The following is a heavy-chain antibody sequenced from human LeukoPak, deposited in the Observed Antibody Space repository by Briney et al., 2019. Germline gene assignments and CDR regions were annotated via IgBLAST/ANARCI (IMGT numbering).Heavy chain of an antibody. CDR3: ARPPLQAEDTYFDY. Sequence: GGSLRLSCAASGFTFSSYAMHWVRQAPGKGLEWVAVISYDGSNKYYADSVKGRFTISRDNSKNTLYLQMNSLRAEDTAVYYCARPPLQAEDTYFDYWGQGTLVTVSS. CDR1: GFTFSSYA. V-gene: IGHV3-30-3*01. J-gene: IGHJ4*02. CDR2: ISYDGSNK.